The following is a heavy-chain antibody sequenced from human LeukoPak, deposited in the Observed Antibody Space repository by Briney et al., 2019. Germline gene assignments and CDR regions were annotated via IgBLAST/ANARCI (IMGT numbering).Heavy chain of an antibody. V-gene: IGHV1-69*05. CDR1: GGTFSSYA. CDR3: ASTALDSSGYYSTDAFDI. Sequence: VASVKVSCKASGGTFSSYAISWVRQAPGQGLEWMGGIIPIFGTANYAQKFQGRVTITTDESTSTAYMELSSLRSEDTAVYYCASTALDSSGYYSTDAFDIWGQGTMVTVSS. D-gene: IGHD3-22*01. J-gene: IGHJ3*02. CDR2: IIPIFGTA.